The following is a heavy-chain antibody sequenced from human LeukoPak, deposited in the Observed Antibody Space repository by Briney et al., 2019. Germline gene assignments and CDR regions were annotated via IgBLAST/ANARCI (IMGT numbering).Heavy chain of an antibody. V-gene: IGHV3-21*01. CDR1: GFTFSSYS. Sequence: GGSLRLSCAASGFTFSSYSMNWVRQAPGKGLEWVSSISSSSSYIYYADSVKGRFTISRDNAKNSLYLQMDSLGPEDTAVYYCARDPYSGNYGTYYYYYMDVWGKGTTVTISS. CDR2: ISSSSSYI. CDR3: ARDPYSGNYGTYYYYYMDV. D-gene: IGHD1-26*01. J-gene: IGHJ6*03.